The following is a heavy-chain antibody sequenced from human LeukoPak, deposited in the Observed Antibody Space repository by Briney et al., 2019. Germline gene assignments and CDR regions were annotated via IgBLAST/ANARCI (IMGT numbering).Heavy chain of an antibody. Sequence: PGTSLRLSCAASGFTFSGYGMHWVRQAPGKGLEWVAMIWYDGSNEYYADSVKGRFSISRDNSKNTMYLQMNSLTAEDTAVYYCARDRHHNYYYGMDVWGQGTTVTVSS. D-gene: IGHD1-14*01. CDR1: GFTFSGYG. CDR3: ARDRHHNYYYGMDV. V-gene: IGHV3-33*01. CDR2: IWYDGSNE. J-gene: IGHJ6*02.